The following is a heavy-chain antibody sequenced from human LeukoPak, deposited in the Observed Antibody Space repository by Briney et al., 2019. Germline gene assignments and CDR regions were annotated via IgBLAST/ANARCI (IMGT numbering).Heavy chain of an antibody. Sequence: GGSLRLSCAASGFTFSSYSMNWVRQAPGKGLEWVSSISSSSYIHYADSVKGRFTISRDNAKNTLYLQMNSLRAEDTAVYYCARVTGYYGSGSYYSLNYYYYMDVWGKGTTVTVSS. CDR2: ISSSSYI. J-gene: IGHJ6*03. D-gene: IGHD3-10*01. CDR1: GFTFSSYS. V-gene: IGHV3-21*01. CDR3: ARVTGYYGSGSYYSLNYYYYMDV.